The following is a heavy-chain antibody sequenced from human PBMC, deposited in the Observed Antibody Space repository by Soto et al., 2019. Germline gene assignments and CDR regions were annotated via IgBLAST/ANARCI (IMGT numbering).Heavy chain of an antibody. CDR1: GFTFTSSA. J-gene: IGHJ4*02. CDR3: ARSVSFTIPRPAF. D-gene: IGHD6-6*01. CDR2: FLVGTGNT. Sequence: PVEVSCKASGFTFTSSAVEWVRQACGQRLEWIGCFLVGTGNTNYAQKFQGRVTVTSDTSISTAYMEVNGLRSDDTAVYYCARSVSFTIPRPAFWGQGTLVTVSS. V-gene: IGHV1-58*01.